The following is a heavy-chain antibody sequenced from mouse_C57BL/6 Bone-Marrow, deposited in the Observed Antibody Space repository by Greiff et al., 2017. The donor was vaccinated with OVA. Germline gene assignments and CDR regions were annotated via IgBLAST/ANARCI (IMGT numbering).Heavy chain of an antibody. CDR2: IRNKANGYTT. Sequence: EVKVVESGGGLVQPGGSLNLSCAASGFTFTDYYMSWVRQPPGKALEWLGFIRNKANGYTTEYSGSVKDRFTISRDNSQSILYLQMNAQKAEESATYYGARSSYCDGSPYYYAMDYWGQGTSVTVSS. D-gene: IGHD1-1*01. V-gene: IGHV7-3*01. CDR3: ARSSYCDGSPYYYAMDY. CDR1: GFTFTDYY. J-gene: IGHJ4*01.